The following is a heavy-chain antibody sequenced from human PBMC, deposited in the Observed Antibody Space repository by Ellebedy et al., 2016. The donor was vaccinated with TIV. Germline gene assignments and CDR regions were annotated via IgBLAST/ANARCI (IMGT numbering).Heavy chain of an antibody. CDR1: GFQFTEYS. V-gene: IGHV3-48*04. CDR2: ISGSGGTT. Sequence: GGSLRLXCLASGFQFTEYSIIWVRQTPGKGLAWVSYISGSGGTTDYAASVRGRFIVSRDNAKNSVDLQMNNLRVDDAGVYYCAREGCNGPCYWGRGAQVTVSS. CDR3: AREGCNGPCY. D-gene: IGHD2-15*01. J-gene: IGHJ4*02.